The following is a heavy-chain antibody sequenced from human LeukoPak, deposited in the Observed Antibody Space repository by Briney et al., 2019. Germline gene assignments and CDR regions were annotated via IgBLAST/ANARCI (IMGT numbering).Heavy chain of an antibody. D-gene: IGHD6-13*01. Sequence: GGSLRLSCAASGLTFSNYWMSWVRQAPGKGLEWVANIKPDGSEKYYVDSVKGQFTISRDNTKNSLYLQMNSLRAEDTAVYYCARMFEWQGGSSWYVGYYYFYMDVWGKGATVTVSS. J-gene: IGHJ6*03. CDR2: IKPDGSEK. CDR3: ARMFEWQGGSSWYVGYYYFYMDV. V-gene: IGHV3-7*01. CDR1: GLTFSNYW.